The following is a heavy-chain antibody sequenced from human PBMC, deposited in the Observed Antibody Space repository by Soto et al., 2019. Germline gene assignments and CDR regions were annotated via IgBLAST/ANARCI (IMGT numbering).Heavy chain of an antibody. CDR3: AKGRSSSWYYFDY. J-gene: IGHJ4*02. Sequence: EVQLLESGGGLVQPGGSLRLSCAASGFTFSSYAMSWVRQAPGKGLEWVSAISGSGGSTYYADSVKGRFTISRDNSKNTLYLQMHSLRAEDTAVYYCAKGRSSSWYYFDYWGQGTLVTVSS. D-gene: IGHD6-13*01. CDR1: GFTFSSYA. V-gene: IGHV3-23*01. CDR2: ISGSGGST.